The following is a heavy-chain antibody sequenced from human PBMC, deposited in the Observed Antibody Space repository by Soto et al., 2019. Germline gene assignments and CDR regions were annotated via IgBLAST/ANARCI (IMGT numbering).Heavy chain of an antibody. Sequence: ASVKVSCKASGYIFTSYGISWVRQAPGQGLEWMGWISGYNGNTNYAQKVQGRVTVTTDKSTNTAYMELRSLTSDDTAVYYCARGPRYCSTTTCFAGVTWFDPWGQGTPDTV. CDR1: GYIFTSYG. J-gene: IGHJ5*02. CDR2: ISGYNGNT. V-gene: IGHV1-18*04. D-gene: IGHD2-2*01. CDR3: ARGPRYCSTTTCFAGVTWFDP.